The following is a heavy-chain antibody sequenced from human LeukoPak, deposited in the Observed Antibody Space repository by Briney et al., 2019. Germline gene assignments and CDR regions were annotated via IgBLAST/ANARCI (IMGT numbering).Heavy chain of an antibody. J-gene: IGHJ4*02. CDR2: IYYTET. D-gene: IGHD3-10*01. V-gene: IGHV4-59*08. CDR3: ARHDFAGLWFGELRI. Sequence: SETLSLTCTVSGGSVSNYYRSWIRQSPGKGLEWIGYIYYTETSYNPSLKSRVTISADTSKNQFSLKLSSVTAADTAVYYCARHDFAGLWFGELRIWGQGTLVTVSS. CDR1: GGSVSNYY.